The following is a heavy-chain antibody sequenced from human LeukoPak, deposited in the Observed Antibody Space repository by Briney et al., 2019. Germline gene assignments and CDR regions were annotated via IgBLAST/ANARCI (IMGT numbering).Heavy chain of an antibody. J-gene: IGHJ6*02. Sequence: RPSETLSLTCTVSGGSISSYYWSWVRQPPGKGLEWIGYIYYSGSTNYNPSLKSRVTISVDTSKNQFSLKLSSVTAADTAVYYCARHGYSSSWVSGYYYYYGMDVWGQGTTVTVSS. CDR1: GGSISSYY. V-gene: IGHV4-59*08. D-gene: IGHD6-13*01. CDR3: ARHGYSSSWVSGYYYYYGMDV. CDR2: IYYSGST.